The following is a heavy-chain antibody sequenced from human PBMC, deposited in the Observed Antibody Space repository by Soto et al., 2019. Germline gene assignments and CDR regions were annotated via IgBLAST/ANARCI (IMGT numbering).Heavy chain of an antibody. J-gene: IGHJ4*02. V-gene: IGHV3-21*01. CDR1: TFNFTSYS. CDR3: ARVNSATGSMHFDH. D-gene: IGHD3-10*01. Sequence: EVQLVESGGGLVKPGGSLRLTCAGSTFNFTSYSLNWVRQAPGKVLEWVSSISATSTYIFYADSVKGRFTISRDNAKNSVSLQMNSLRAEDTALYYCARVNSATGSMHFDHWGQGTLVTVSS. CDR2: ISATSTYI.